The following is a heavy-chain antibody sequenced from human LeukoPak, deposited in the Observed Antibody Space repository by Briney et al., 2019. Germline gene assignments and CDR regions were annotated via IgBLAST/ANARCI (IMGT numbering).Heavy chain of an antibody. CDR1: GYTFTSYG. J-gene: IGHJ4*02. CDR3: ARGSDSSSWYFGDLDY. Sequence: ASVKVSCKASGYTFTSYGISWVRQAPGQGLEWMGWISAYNGNTNYAQKLQGRVTMTTDTSTSTAYMELRSLRSDDTAVYYCARGSDSSSWYFGDLDYWGQGTLVTVSS. CDR2: ISAYNGNT. V-gene: IGHV1-18*01. D-gene: IGHD6-13*01.